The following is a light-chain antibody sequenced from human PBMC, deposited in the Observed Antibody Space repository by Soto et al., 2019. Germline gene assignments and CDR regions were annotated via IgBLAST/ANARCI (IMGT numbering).Light chain of an antibody. CDR3: QSFDNNWGNFYV. V-gene: IGLV1-40*01. CDR2: GNI. J-gene: IGLJ1*01. CDR1: NSNIGAGFD. Sequence: QSVLTQPPSVSGAPGQRVTISCTGSNSNIGAGFDVHWYQQLPGRAPKLLIFGNINRPSGVPDRFSGSKSGTSASLAITGLQAEDEADYYCQSFDNNWGNFYVFGTGTKLTVL.